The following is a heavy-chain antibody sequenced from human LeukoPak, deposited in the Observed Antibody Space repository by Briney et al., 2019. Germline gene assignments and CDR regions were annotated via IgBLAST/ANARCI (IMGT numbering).Heavy chain of an antibody. Sequence: SETLSHTCAVYGGSFSGYYWSWIRQPPGKGLEWIGEINHSGSTNYNPSLKSRVTISVDTSKNQFSLKLSSVTAADTAVYYCARAGRLTFDIWGQGKMVTVSS. CDR3: ARAGRLTFDI. J-gene: IGHJ3*02. CDR2: INHSGST. CDR1: GGSFSGYY. D-gene: IGHD6-25*01. V-gene: IGHV4-34*01.